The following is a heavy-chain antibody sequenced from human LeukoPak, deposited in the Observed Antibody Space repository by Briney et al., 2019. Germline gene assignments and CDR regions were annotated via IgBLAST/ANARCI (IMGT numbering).Heavy chain of an antibody. CDR2: IYYSGST. V-gene: IGHV4-59*01. D-gene: IGHD3-9*01. CDR3: ARLRHYDILTGYFDGMDV. Sequence: PSETLSLTCTVSGGSISSYYWSWIRQPPGKGLEWIGYIYYSGSTNYNPSLKSRVTISVDTSKNQFSLKLSSVTAADTAVYYCARLRHYDILTGYFDGMDVWGQGTMVTVSS. J-gene: IGHJ6*02. CDR1: GGSISSYY.